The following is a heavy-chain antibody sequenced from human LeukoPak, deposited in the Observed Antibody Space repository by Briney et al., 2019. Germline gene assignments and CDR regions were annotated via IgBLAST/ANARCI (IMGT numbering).Heavy chain of an antibody. D-gene: IGHD3-9*01. CDR3: ARGQVLRYFDWLTSGNWFDP. CDR1: GYTFTIYY. J-gene: IGHJ5*02. CDR2: INPSGGST. Sequence: GASVTVSFTSSGYTFTIYYMHWVRQAPGQGLEWMGIINPSGGSTSYAQKFQGRVTMTRDTSTSTVYMELSSLRSEDTAVYYCARGQVLRYFDWLTSGNWFDPWGQGTLVTVSS. V-gene: IGHV1-46*01.